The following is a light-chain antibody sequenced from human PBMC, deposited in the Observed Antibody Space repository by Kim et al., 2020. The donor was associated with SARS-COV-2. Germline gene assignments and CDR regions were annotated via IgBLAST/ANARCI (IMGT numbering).Light chain of an antibody. V-gene: IGKV2-30*01. CDR3: MRGIHPIP. J-gene: IGKJ5*01. CDR1: QSLVYSDGNTY. CDR2: KVS. Sequence: DVVMTQSPLSLPVTLGQPASISCRSSQSLVYSDGNTYLNWFQQRPGQSPRRLIYKVSNRDSGVPDRFSGSGSGTDFTLKISGVEAEDVGVYYCMRGIHPIPFGQGTRLEIK.